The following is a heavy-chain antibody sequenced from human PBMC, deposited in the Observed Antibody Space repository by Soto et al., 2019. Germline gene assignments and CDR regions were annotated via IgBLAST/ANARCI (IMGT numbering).Heavy chain of an antibody. CDR1: GFTFSDYA. D-gene: IGHD6-6*01. Sequence: PGGSLRLSCVASGFTFSDYALHWARQAPGKGLEWVALISPAGNNQYYSDSAKCRFTISRDNSQNTLYLQMNSLRPDDTGLYYCARENSRISPRLFQHWGHGTLVTVSS. V-gene: IGHV3-30*14. CDR3: ARENSRISPRLFQH. J-gene: IGHJ1*01. CDR2: ISPAGNNQ.